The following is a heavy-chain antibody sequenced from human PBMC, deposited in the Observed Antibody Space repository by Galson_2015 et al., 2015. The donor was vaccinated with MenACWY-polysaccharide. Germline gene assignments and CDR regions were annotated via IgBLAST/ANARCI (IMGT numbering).Heavy chain of an antibody. Sequence: PALVNPTQTLTLPCTFSGFSLRTSGVAVGWIRQPPGKALEWLTLLYWDDDKRYSPSLKTRLTITKTTSKNEVVLTMTNMDPVDTATYYCVHNSPGSFRPWGQVNPVSVSS. CDR1: GFSLRTSGVA. V-gene: IGHV2-5*02. D-gene: IGHD5-18*01. CDR2: LYWDDDK. CDR3: VHNSPGSFRP. J-gene: IGHJ5*02.